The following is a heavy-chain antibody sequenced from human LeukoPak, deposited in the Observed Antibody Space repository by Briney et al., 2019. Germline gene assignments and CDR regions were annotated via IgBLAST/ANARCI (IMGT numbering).Heavy chain of an antibody. CDR2: ISSSRSIM. V-gene: IGHV3-48*01. J-gene: IGHJ4*02. CDR1: GFIFSYYD. Sequence: GGSLRLSCVASGFIFSYYDMGWVRQAPGKGLEWISYISSSRSIMYYADSVLGRFTVSRDNDENTLYLQMNSLRGDDTAVYYCARHNQGSPDYWGQGTLVTVSS. CDR3: ARHNQGSPDY.